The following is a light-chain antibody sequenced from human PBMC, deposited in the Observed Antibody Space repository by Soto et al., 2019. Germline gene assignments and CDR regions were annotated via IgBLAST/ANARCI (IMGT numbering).Light chain of an antibody. CDR3: SSYTSSSTLLV. J-gene: IGLJ1*01. V-gene: IGLV2-14*01. Sequence: QSVLTQPPSASGSPGQSVTISCSGTSSDVGAYNYVSWYQQHPGKAPKLMIYEVSNRPSGVSNRFSGSKSGNTASLTISGLQAEDEADYYCSSYTSSSTLLVFGTGTKVTVL. CDR2: EVS. CDR1: SSDVGAYNY.